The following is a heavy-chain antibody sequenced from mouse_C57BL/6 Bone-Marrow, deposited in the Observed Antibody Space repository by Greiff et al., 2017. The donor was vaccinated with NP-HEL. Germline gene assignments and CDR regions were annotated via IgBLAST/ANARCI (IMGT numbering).Heavy chain of an antibody. D-gene: IGHD1-1*01. CDR2: IYPRSGNT. CDR1: GYTFTSYG. V-gene: IGHV1-81*01. J-gene: IGHJ1*03. Sequence: VQLQQSGAELVRPGASVKLSCKASGYTFTSYGISWVKQRTGQGLEWIGEIYPRSGNTYYNEKFKGKATLTADKSSSTAYMELRSLTSEDSAVYFCARSGGSGYWYFDVWGTGTTVTVSA. CDR3: ARSGGSGYWYFDV.